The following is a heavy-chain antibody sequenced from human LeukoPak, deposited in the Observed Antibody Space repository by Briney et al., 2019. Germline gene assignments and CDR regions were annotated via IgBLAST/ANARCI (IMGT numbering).Heavy chain of an antibody. CDR3: ARGTVMTDGDY. J-gene: IGHJ4*01. CDR2: IYYSGST. Sequence: SETLSLTCTVSGYSINSYYWSWIRQPPGKGLEWIGYIYYSGSTTYNPSLKSRVTMSVDTSKNQVSLKLRSVTAADTAVYYCARGTVMTDGDYWGHGTLVTVSS. CDR1: GYSINSYY. V-gene: IGHV4-59*01. D-gene: IGHD1-14*01.